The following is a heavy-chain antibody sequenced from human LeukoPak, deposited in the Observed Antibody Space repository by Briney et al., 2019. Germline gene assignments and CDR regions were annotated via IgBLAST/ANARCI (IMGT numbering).Heavy chain of an antibody. CDR3: ARPDYRYYGMDV. Sequence: GESLKISCKGSGYMFTNYWIGWVRQMPGKGLEWMGIIFPGDSDIRYNPSFQGQVTISADKSTTTAYLQWSSLKASDTAMYYCARPDYRYYGMDVWGQGTTVTVSS. D-gene: IGHD4-11*01. CDR1: GYMFTNYW. V-gene: IGHV5-51*01. J-gene: IGHJ6*02. CDR2: IFPGDSDI.